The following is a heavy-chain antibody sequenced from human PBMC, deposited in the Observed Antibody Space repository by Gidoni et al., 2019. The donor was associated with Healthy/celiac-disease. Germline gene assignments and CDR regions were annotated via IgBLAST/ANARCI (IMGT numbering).Heavy chain of an antibody. Sequence: RGQRLEWIGWIVVGSGTTNYAQKFQERVTITRDMSTSTAYMELSSLRSEDTAVYYCAAWDYYDSSGYYLDYWGQGTLVTVSS. V-gene: IGHV1-58*01. J-gene: IGHJ4*02. D-gene: IGHD3-22*01. CDR2: IVVGSGTT. CDR3: AAWDYYDSSGYYLDY.